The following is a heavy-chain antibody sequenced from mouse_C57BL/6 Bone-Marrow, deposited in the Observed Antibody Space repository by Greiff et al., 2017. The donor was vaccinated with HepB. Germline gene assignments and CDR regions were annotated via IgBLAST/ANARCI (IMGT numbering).Heavy chain of an antibody. Sequence: EVQLQQSGPELVKPGASVKISCKASGYTFTDYYMNWVKQSHGKSLEWIGDINPNNGGTSYNQKFKGKATLTVDKSSSTAYMELRSLTSEDSAVYYCASRVGSSGTGDYWGQGTTLTVSS. V-gene: IGHV1-26*01. CDR1: GYTFTDYY. CDR2: INPNNGGT. CDR3: ASRVGSSGTGDY. J-gene: IGHJ2*01. D-gene: IGHD3-2*02.